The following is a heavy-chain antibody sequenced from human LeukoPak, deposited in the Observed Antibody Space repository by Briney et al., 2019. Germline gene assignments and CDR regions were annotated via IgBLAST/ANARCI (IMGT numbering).Heavy chain of an antibody. Sequence: GGSLRLSCSASGFPFISYSMNWVRQAPGKGLEWVSYISTSSTSIDYADSVKGRFTISRDNAKNSLYLQMNSLRAEDTAVYYCARDSHITYCNFGTCYSSPAFAIWGQGTMVTVSS. D-gene: IGHD2-15*01. V-gene: IGHV3-48*01. CDR3: ARDSHITYCNFGTCYSSPAFAI. CDR2: ISTSSTSI. CDR1: GFPFISYS. J-gene: IGHJ3*02.